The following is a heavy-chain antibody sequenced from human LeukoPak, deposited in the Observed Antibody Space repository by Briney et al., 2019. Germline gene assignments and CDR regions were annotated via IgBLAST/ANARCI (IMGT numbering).Heavy chain of an antibody. CDR3: ARLGGSDYNF. V-gene: IGHV3-7*01. D-gene: IGHD1-26*01. Sequence: GGSLRLSCVASGFAFSSYWMTWVRQAPGKGLEWVANIRQDGGEEYYVDSVKGRFTISRDNAKNSLFLQMNSLRVEDTAVYYCARLGGSDYNFWGQGNLVTVSA. J-gene: IGHJ4*02. CDR2: IRQDGGEE. CDR1: GFAFSSYW.